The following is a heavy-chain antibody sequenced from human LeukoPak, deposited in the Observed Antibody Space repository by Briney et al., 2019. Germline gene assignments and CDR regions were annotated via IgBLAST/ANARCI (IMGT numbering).Heavy chain of an antibody. J-gene: IGHJ6*03. CDR1: GGSISSSSYS. V-gene: IGHV4-39*01. CDR3: ARRYSGYDYYYYYYMDV. CDR2: IYYRGST. Sequence: SETLSLTCTVSGGSISSSSYSWGWIRQPPGKGLEWIGSIYYRGSTYYNPSLKSRVTISVDTSKNQFSLKLSSVTAADTAVYYCARRYSGYDYYYYYYMDVWGKGTTVTVSS. D-gene: IGHD5-12*01.